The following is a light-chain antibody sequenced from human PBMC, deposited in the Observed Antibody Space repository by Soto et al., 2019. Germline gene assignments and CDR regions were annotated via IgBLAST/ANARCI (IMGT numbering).Light chain of an antibody. CDR3: MLLYTGARV. V-gene: IGLV7-46*01. CDR1: TGSVTSGHY. Sequence: QAVVTQEPSLTVSPGGTVTLTCGSSTGSVTSGHYPYWFQQKPGQVPRRLIYDTSNKHSWTPARFSGALLGGKAALTLSGAQPEDDAYYDWMLLYTGARVFGGGTKLTVL. CDR2: DTS. J-gene: IGLJ3*02.